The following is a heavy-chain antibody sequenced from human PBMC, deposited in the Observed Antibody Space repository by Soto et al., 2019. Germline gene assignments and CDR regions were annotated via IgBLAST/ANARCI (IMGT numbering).Heavy chain of an antibody. CDR3: ANLPVSGSATSSDY. CDR1: GFTFSSYA. D-gene: IGHD1-26*01. CDR2: ISGSGGST. V-gene: IGHV3-23*01. J-gene: IGHJ4*02. Sequence: GGSLRLSCAASGFTFSSYAMSWVRQAPGKGLEWVSAISGSGGSTYYADSVKVRFTISRDNSKNTLYLQMNSLRAEDTAVYYCANLPVSGSATSSDYWGQGTLVTVSS.